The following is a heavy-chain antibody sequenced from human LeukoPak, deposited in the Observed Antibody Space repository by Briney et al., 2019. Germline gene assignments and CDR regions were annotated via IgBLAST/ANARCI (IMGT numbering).Heavy chain of an antibody. V-gene: IGHV1-8*01. J-gene: IGHJ6*02. CDR2: MNPKSGNT. Sequence: ASVKVSCTASGYTFTSYDVNWVRQATGQGLEWVGWMNPKSGNTDYAQKFQGRVTMTRNTSISTAYMELSSLRSEDTAVYYCARGSFWSVNDGMDVGGQGTTVTVSS. CDR3: ARGSFWSVNDGMDV. D-gene: IGHD3-3*01. CDR1: GYTFTSYD.